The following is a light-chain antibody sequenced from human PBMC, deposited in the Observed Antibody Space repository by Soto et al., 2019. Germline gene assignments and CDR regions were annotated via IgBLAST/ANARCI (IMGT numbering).Light chain of an antibody. J-gene: IGKJ4*01. Sequence: DIVLTQSPGTLSLSPGERAILSCRASQRVGSSSLAWYQQRPGQAPRLLIYGVSTRATGIPDRFSGSGSGTDFTLTISRLESEDFAVYYCQQYGSSPLTFGGGTKVEIK. CDR2: GVS. V-gene: IGKV3-20*01. CDR3: QQYGSSPLT. CDR1: QRVGSSS.